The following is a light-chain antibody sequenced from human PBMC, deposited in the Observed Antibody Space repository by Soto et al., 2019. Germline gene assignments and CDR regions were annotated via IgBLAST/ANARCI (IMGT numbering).Light chain of an antibody. J-gene: IGKJ1*01. CDR1: QSVSSN. CDR2: GTS. Sequence: IVMTQSPDTLSVSPGERATLSCRASQSVSSNLAWYQQKPGQAPRLLIYGTSTRATGIPARFGGSGSGTEFTLTISSLQSEDFAVYYCQQYNNMWTFGQGTKVEIK. V-gene: IGKV3D-15*01. CDR3: QQYNNMWT.